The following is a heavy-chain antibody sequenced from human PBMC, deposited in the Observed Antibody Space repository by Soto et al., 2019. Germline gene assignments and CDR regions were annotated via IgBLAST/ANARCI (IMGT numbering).Heavy chain of an antibody. CDR3: ARDSTPHGSGGSSYSGYYYYGMDV. Sequence: PSETLSLTCTVSGGSISSGDYYWSWIRQPPGKGLEWIGYIYYSGSTYYNPSLKSRVTISVDTSKNQFSLKLSSVTAADTAVYYCARDSTPHGSGGSSYSGYYYYGMDVWGQGTTVTVSS. CDR2: IYYSGST. J-gene: IGHJ6*02. V-gene: IGHV4-30-4*01. D-gene: IGHD2-15*01. CDR1: GGSISSGDYY.